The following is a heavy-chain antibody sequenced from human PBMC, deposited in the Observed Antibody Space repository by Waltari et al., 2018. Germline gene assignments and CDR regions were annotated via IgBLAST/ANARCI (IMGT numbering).Heavy chain of an antibody. V-gene: IGHV4-59*01. CDR3: ARADSSTAYFYYYMDV. Sequence: QVELQESGPGLVKASETLSLTCTVSGGSISTYYWSWIRPPPGKELEYIGYVYYTGTTNDNPARKNRVTISLDTSKNQFSLKVNSVTAADTAVYYCARADSSTAYFYYYMDVWGTGTTVTVSS. D-gene: IGHD6-13*01. CDR1: GGSISTYY. J-gene: IGHJ6*03. CDR2: VYYTGTT.